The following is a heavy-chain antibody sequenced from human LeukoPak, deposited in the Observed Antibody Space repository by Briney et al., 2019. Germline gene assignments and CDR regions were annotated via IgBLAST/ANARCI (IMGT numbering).Heavy chain of an antibody. CDR2: INHSGST. V-gene: IGHV4-34*01. CDR3: ASRTHRRLSYYYDSSGYYQPGVFGY. CDR1: GGSFSGYY. D-gene: IGHD3-22*01. Sequence: SETLSLTCAVYGGSFSGYYWSWIRKPPGKGLEWIGEINHSGSTNYNPSHKSRVTISVDTSKNQFSLKLSSVTAADTAVYYCASRTHRRLSYYYDSSGYYQPGVFGYWGQGTLVTVSS. J-gene: IGHJ4*02.